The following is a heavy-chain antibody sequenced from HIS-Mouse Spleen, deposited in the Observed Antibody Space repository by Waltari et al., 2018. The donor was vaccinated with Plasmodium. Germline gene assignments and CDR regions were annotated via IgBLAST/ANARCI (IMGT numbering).Heavy chain of an antibody. Sequence: EVQLVESGGGLVKPGGSLRLSCAASGFTFSSYSMTWVRQAPGKGLEWVSSISSSSSYIYYADSVKGRFTISRDNAKNSLYLQMNSLRAEDTAVYYCAREDILTAYYNDYWYFDLWGRGTLVTVSS. J-gene: IGHJ2*01. V-gene: IGHV3-21*01. CDR2: ISSSSSYI. CDR1: GFTFSSYS. CDR3: AREDILTAYYNDYWYFDL. D-gene: IGHD3-9*01.